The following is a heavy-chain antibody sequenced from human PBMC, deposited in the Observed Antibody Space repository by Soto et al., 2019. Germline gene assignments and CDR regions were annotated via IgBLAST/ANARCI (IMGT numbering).Heavy chain of an antibody. V-gene: IGHV1-8*01. CDR3: ARGFLYDSSCYQDAFDI. Sequence: QVQLVQSGAEVKKPGASVKVSCKASGYTFTSYDINWVRQATGQGLEWMGWMNPNSGNTGYAQKFQGRVTMTRNTSIITAYMELSSLRSEDTAVYYCARGFLYDSSCYQDAFDIWGQGTMVTVSS. CDR2: MNPNSGNT. D-gene: IGHD3-22*01. CDR1: GYTFTSYD. J-gene: IGHJ3*02.